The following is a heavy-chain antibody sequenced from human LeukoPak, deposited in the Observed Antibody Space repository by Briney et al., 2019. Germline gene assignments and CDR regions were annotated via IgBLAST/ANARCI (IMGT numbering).Heavy chain of an antibody. CDR3: AKGPYYDLEYAFDI. CDR1: GFTVSSNY. CDR2: IYSGGRT. V-gene: IGHV3-53*01. Sequence: GGSLRLSCAASGFTVSSNYMSWVRQAPGKGLEWVSVIYSGGRTYYADSVKGRFTISRDNSKNTLYLQMNSLRAEDTALYYCAKGPYYDLEYAFDIWGQGTMVTVSS. J-gene: IGHJ3*02. D-gene: IGHD3/OR15-3a*01.